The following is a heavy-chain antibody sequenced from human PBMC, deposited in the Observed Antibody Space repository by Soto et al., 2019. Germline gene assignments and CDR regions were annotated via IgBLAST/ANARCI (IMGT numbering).Heavy chain of an antibody. Sequence: GGSLRLSCAASGFTFSSYGMHWVRQAPGKGLEWVAVIWYDGSNKYYADSVKGRFTISRDNSKNTLYLQMNSLRAEDTAVYYCARDSEGYYDSSGYPGSLDYWGQGTLVTVSS. J-gene: IGHJ4*02. CDR2: IWYDGSNK. CDR3: ARDSEGYYDSSGYPGSLDY. D-gene: IGHD3-22*01. V-gene: IGHV3-33*01. CDR1: GFTFSSYG.